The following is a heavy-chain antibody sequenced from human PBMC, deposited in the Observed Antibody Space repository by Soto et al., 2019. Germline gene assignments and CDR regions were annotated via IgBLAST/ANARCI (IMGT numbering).Heavy chain of an antibody. V-gene: IGHV3-53*01. CDR3: ARDVMSVAGSADY. D-gene: IGHD6-19*01. J-gene: IGHJ4*02. Sequence: GGSLRLSCAVSAFTVRSNYMSWVRQAPGKGLEWVSTISSDGGTYYTDSVKGRFAISRDNSKNTLYLQMNSLTAEDTAVYYCARDVMSVAGSADYWGQGTLVPVSS. CDR2: ISSDGGT. CDR1: AFTVRSNY.